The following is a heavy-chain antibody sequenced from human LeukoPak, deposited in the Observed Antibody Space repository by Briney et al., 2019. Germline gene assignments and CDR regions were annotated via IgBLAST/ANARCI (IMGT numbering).Heavy chain of an antibody. V-gene: IGHV3-23*01. J-gene: IGHJ4*02. CDR3: AKAAVSSGWFCDY. D-gene: IGHD6-19*01. CDR2: ISGSGGST. Sequence: GGSLSLPWAASESTLNNYAMTWVGQVPGKGLDWVSAISGSGGSTYYADSVKGRFTISRDNSKNTLFLQMNSLRAEDTAVYYCAKAAVSSGWFCDYWGQGTLVTVSS. CDR1: ESTLNNYA.